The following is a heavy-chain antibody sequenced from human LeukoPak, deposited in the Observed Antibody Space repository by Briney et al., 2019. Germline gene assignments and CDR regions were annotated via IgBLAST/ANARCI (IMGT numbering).Heavy chain of an antibody. Sequence: GGSLRLSCAASGFTVSSNYMSWVRQAPGKGLEWVSVIYSGGSTYYADSVKGRFTISRDNSKNTLYLQMNSLRAEDTAVYYCARDFSSGWYESIGYFDYWGQGTLVTVSS. CDR2: IYSGGST. J-gene: IGHJ4*02. CDR3: ARDFSSGWYESIGYFDY. CDR1: GFTVSSNY. V-gene: IGHV3-53*01. D-gene: IGHD6-19*01.